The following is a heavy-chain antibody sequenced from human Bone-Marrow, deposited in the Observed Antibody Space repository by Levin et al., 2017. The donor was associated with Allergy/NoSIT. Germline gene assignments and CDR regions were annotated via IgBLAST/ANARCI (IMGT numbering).Heavy chain of an antibody. Sequence: GESLKISCAASGFTFNNYWMHWVRQAPGKGLVWVSRIYIDGSSTTYADSVRGRFTISRDNTKSTLYLQMNSLTADDRAVYYCTRAKGISVFDAFDVWGQGTLVTVSS. CDR1: GFTFNNYW. J-gene: IGHJ3*01. V-gene: IGHV3-74*01. CDR2: IYIDGSST. CDR3: TRAKGISVFDAFDV. D-gene: IGHD6-19*01.